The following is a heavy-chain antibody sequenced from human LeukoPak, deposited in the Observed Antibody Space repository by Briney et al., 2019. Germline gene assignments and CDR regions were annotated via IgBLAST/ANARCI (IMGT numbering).Heavy chain of an antibody. CDR2: ISTTSGFI. CDR3: ARQPSETGYYYSFDY. Sequence: GGSLRLSCAASGFTFSSYSMSWVRQAPGKGLEWVSSISTTSGFIYYADSVKGRFTISRDNSKNTLYLQMNSLRAEDTAVYYCARQPSETGYYYSFDYWGQGTLVTVSS. D-gene: IGHD3-9*01. CDR1: GFTFSSYS. V-gene: IGHV3-21*01. J-gene: IGHJ4*02.